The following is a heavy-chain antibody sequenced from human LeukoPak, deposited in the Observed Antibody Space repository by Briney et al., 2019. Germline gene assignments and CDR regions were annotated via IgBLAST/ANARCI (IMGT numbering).Heavy chain of an antibody. Sequence: PSETLSLTCTVSGGSISSSPNYWGWIRQPPGKGLEWIASIYHSGTTYYTPSLKSRVTIFVHTSDNQFSLKLSSVTAADTAAYYCATGGGIAVAHAWGQGIVVTVSS. CDR3: ATGGGIAVAHA. CDR2: IYHSGTT. J-gene: IGHJ4*02. V-gene: IGHV4-39*01. CDR1: GGSISSSPNY. D-gene: IGHD6-19*01.